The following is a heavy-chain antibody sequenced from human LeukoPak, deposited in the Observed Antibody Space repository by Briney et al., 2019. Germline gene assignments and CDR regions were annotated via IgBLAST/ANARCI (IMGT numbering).Heavy chain of an antibody. Sequence: GGSLRLSCAASGFTFSSYAMTWVRQAPGKGLEWVSAITGSGGSTYYADSVKGRFTISRDNSKNTLYLQMNSLRAEDTAVYYCARSFVGIAVADTFDYWGQGTLVTVSS. CDR2: ITGSGGST. D-gene: IGHD6-19*01. V-gene: IGHV3-23*01. J-gene: IGHJ4*02. CDR1: GFTFSSYA. CDR3: ARSFVGIAVADTFDY.